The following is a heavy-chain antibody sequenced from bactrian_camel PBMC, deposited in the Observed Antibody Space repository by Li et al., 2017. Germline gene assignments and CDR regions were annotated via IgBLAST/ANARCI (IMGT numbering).Heavy chain of an antibody. CDR2: INSAGGST. V-gene: IGHV3S40*01. CDR1: GFIFSNYD. Sequence: VQLVESGGDLVQPGVSLRLSCAASGFIFSNYDMSWVRQAPGKGFEWVSAINSAGGSTYYADSVKGRFTISRDNAKNTLYLQMNSLQVEDTAVYYCVRESHDGGSWSAQHLNSDYWGQGTQVTVS. D-gene: IGHD6*01. J-gene: IGHJ4*01. CDR3: VRESHDGGSWSAQHLNSDY.